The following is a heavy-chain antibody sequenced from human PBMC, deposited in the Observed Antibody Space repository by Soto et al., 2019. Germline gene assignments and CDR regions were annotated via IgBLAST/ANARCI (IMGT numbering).Heavy chain of an antibody. D-gene: IGHD6-19*01. V-gene: IGHV3-30*18. CDR2: ISYDGSNK. Sequence: GASLRLSCAASGFTFSSYGMHWVRQAPGKGLEWVAVISYDGSNKYYADSVKGRFTISRDNSKNTLYLQMNSLRAEDTAVYYCAKDSSSGWYGYFDYWGPGTLVTVS. CDR1: GFTFSSYG. J-gene: IGHJ4*02. CDR3: AKDSSSGWYGYFDY.